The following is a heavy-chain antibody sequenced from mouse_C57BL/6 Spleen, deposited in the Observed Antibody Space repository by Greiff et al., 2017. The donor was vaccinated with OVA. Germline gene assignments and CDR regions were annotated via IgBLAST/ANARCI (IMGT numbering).Heavy chain of an antibody. CDR2: IWSGGST. CDR1: GFSLTSYG. CDR3: ARKYDYDGGTQAMDY. D-gene: IGHD2-4*01. J-gene: IGHJ4*01. Sequence: QVQLKESGPGLVQPSQSLSITCTVSGFSLTSYGVHWVRQSPGKGLEWLGVIWSGGSTDYNAAFISRLSISKDNSKSQVFFKMNSLQADDTAIYYCARKYDYDGGTQAMDYWGQGTSVTVSS. V-gene: IGHV2-2*01.